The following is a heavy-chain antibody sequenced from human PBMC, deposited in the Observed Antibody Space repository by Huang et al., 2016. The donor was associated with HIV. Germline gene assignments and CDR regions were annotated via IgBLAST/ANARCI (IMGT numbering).Heavy chain of an antibody. J-gene: IGHJ4*02. CDR3: ARGGGYDRGVEDY. CDR2: IAYSGRT. CDR1: GGSISSHY. V-gene: IGHV4-59*11. D-gene: IGHD5-12*01. Sequence: QVQLQESGPGLVKPSETLSLTCTVSGGSISSHYWSWIRQPPGKGLEWIGSIAYSGRTNYNPSLKSRVTILADTSKNQFFLKLSSVTAADTAMYYCARGGGYDRGVEDYWGQGTLVTVSS.